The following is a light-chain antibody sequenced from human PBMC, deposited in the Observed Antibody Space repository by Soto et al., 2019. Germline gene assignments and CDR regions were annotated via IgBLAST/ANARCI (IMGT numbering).Light chain of an antibody. Sequence: QSVLTQPPSASGSPGQSVIISCTGTSSDVGGYNYVSWYQQHPGKAPKLIIYEVAKRPSGVPYRFSGSKSGNTASLTVSGLQTEDEADYYCSSYAGSSTRYVFGTGTKVTVL. CDR1: SSDVGGYNY. CDR3: SSYAGSSTRYV. J-gene: IGLJ1*01. V-gene: IGLV2-8*01. CDR2: EVA.